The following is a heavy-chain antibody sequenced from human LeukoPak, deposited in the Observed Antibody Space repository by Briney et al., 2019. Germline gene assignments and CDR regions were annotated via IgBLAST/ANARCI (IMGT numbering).Heavy chain of an antibody. CDR2: INPNSGGT. D-gene: IGHD2-15*01. CDR1: GYTFTGYY. CDR3: ARGDVVVVASTQFDY. J-gene: IGHJ4*02. V-gene: IGHV1-2*04. Sequence: ASVKVSCKASGYTFTGYYMHWVRQAPGQGLEWMGRINPNSGGTNYAQKFQGWVTMTRDTSISTAYMELSRLRSDDTAVYYCARGDVVVVASTQFDYWGQGTLVTVSS.